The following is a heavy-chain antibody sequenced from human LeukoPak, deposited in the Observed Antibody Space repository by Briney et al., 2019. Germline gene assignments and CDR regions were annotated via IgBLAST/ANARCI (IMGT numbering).Heavy chain of an antibody. CDR1: GFTFDDYA. V-gene: IGHV3-9*01. D-gene: IGHD2-21*02. J-gene: IGHJ3*02. CDR3: AKDLVGFYCGGDCYSPAFDI. CDR2: ISWNSGSI. Sequence: GRSLRLSCAASGFTFDDYAMHWVRQAPGKGLEWVSGISWNSGSIGYADSVKGRFTISRDNAKNSLYLQMNSLRAEDTALYYCAKDLVGFYCGGDCYSPAFDIWGQGTMVTVSS.